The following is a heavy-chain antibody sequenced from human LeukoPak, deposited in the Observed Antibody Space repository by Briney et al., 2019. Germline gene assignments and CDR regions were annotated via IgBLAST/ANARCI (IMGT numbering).Heavy chain of an antibody. V-gene: IGHV4-34*01. Sequence: SETLSLTCAVYGGSFSGYYWSWVRQPPGKGLEWIGEINHSGYTNYNPSLKSRVTISVDTSKSQFSLKLSSVTAADTAVYYCARSDLYGDYPPGKYWGQGTLVTVSS. CDR1: GGSFSGYY. CDR3: ARSDLYGDYPPGKY. J-gene: IGHJ4*02. D-gene: IGHD4-17*01. CDR2: INHSGYT.